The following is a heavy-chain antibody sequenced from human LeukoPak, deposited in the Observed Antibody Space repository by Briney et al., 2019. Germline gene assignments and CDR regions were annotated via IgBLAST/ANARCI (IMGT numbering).Heavy chain of an antibody. D-gene: IGHD6-19*01. J-gene: IGHJ4*02. CDR1: GFTFSDSA. CDR3: TREYSSGWPFDF. Sequence: GGSLRLSCAASGFTFSDSAIHWVRQATGKGLEWVGRIRSKADTYATTYGASLKGRFTISRDDSRNRAYRQMSSLRTEDTAVYYCTREYSSGWPFDFWGQGTLVTVSS. V-gene: IGHV3-73*01. CDR2: IRSKADTYAT.